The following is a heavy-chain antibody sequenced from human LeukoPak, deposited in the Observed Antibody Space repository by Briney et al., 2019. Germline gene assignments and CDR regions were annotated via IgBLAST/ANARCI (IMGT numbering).Heavy chain of an antibody. V-gene: IGHV4-34*01. Sequence: SETLSLTCAVYGGSFSGYYWSWIRQPPGKGLEWIGEINHSGSTNYNPSLKSRVTISVDTSKNQFSLKLSSVTAADTAVYYCARQVYYYDSSGYLNYYYYYYMDAWGKGTTVTISS. CDR2: INHSGST. D-gene: IGHD3-22*01. CDR3: ARQVYYYDSSGYLNYYYYYYMDA. J-gene: IGHJ6*03. CDR1: GGSFSGYY.